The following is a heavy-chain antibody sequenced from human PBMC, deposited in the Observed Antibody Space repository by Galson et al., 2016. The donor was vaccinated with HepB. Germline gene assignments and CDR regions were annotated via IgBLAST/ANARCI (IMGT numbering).Heavy chain of an antibody. V-gene: IGHV4-39*02. CDR3: ARLILHYYDSSGFHPNWFDP. D-gene: IGHD3-22*01. Sequence: ETLSLTCTVSGGSFSSGFYYWAWIRQSPGKGLESIGSIFYSGRTYYNPSLKSRVTISIDTSNNHFSLKLTSVTAADTAVYYCARLILHYYDSSGFHPNWFDPWGQGSLVIVSA. CDR1: GGSFSSGFYY. J-gene: IGHJ5*02. CDR2: IFYSGRT.